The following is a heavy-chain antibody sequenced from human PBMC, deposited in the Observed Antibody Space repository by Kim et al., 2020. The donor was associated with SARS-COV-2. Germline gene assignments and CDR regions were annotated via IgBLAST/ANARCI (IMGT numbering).Heavy chain of an antibody. Sequence: SQTLSLTCAISGDSVSSNSAAWNWIRQSPSRGLEWLGRTYYRSKWYNDYAVSVKSRIIINPDTSKNQFSLQLNSVTSEDTAVYYCVGVAAAGATFFDYWGQGTPVTVSS. J-gene: IGHJ4*02. CDR3: VGVAAAGATFFDY. CDR2: TYYRSKWYN. CDR1: GDSVSSNSAA. V-gene: IGHV6-1*01. D-gene: IGHD6-13*01.